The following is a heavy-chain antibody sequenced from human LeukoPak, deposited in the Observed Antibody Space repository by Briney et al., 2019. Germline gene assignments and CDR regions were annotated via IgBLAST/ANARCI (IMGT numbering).Heavy chain of an antibody. J-gene: IGHJ6*03. CDR1: GGTSSSYA. V-gene: IGHV1-69*01. D-gene: IGHD4-11*01. Sequence: ASVKVSCKASGGTSSSYAISWVRQAPGQGLEWMGGIIPIFGTANYAQKFQGRVTITADESTSTAYMELSSLRSEDTAVYYCARDSSNYEYYYYYMDVWGKGTTVTVSS. CDR3: ARDSSNYEYYYYYMDV. CDR2: IIPIFGTA.